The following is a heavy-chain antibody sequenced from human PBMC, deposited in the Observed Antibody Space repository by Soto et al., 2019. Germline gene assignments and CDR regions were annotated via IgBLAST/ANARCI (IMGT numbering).Heavy chain of an antibody. J-gene: IGHJ5*02. V-gene: IGHV4-39*01. CDR3: VRAIVMLVGFGWFDP. CDR1: GGSISSSSYY. CDR2: IYYSGST. D-gene: IGHD1-26*01. Sequence: SETLSLTCTVSGGSISSSSYYWGWIRQPPGKGLEWIGSIYYSGSTYYNPSLKSRVTISVDTSKNQFSLNLSSVTAADTAVYYCVRAIVMLVGFGWFDPWGQGTLVTVSS.